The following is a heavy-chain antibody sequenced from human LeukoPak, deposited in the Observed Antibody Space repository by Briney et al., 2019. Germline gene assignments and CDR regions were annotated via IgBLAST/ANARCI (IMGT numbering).Heavy chain of an antibody. D-gene: IGHD3-22*01. J-gene: IGHJ4*02. CDR2: IYHSGST. V-gene: IGHV4-38-2*01. Sequence: PSETLSLTCAVSGYSISSGYYWGWIRQPPGKGLEWIGSIYHSGSTYYNPSLKSRVTISVDTSKNQFSLKLSSVTAADTAVYYCARYTANTAGYSFDFWGQGALVTVSS. CDR3: ARYTANTAGYSFDF. CDR1: GYSISSGYY.